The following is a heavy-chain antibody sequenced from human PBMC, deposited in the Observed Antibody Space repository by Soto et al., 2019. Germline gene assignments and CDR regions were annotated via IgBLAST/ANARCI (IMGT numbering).Heavy chain of an antibody. D-gene: IGHD2-8*01. V-gene: IGHV1-18*01. CDR3: ARSAYCTNGVCFYYYYGMDV. J-gene: IGHJ6*02. CDR2: ISAYNGNT. Sequence: QVQLVQSGAEVKKPGASVKVSCKASGYTFTSYGISWVRQAPGQGLEWMGWISAYNGNTNYAQKLQGRVTMTTDTSTSTAYMELRSLRSDATAVYYCARSAYCTNGVCFYYYYGMDVWGQGTTVTVSS. CDR1: GYTFTSYG.